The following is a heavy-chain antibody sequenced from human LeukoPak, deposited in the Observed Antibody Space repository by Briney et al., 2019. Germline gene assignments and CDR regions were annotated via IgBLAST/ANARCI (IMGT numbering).Heavy chain of an antibody. Sequence: SETLSLTCTVSGGSISSYYWSWIRQPAGKGLEWIGRIYTSGRTNHNSSLKSRVTMSVDTSKNQFSLKLSSVTAADTAVYYCARYSGSYLDAFDIWGQGTMVTVSS. J-gene: IGHJ3*02. CDR2: IYTSGRT. CDR1: GGSISSYY. D-gene: IGHD1-26*01. CDR3: ARYSGSYLDAFDI. V-gene: IGHV4-4*07.